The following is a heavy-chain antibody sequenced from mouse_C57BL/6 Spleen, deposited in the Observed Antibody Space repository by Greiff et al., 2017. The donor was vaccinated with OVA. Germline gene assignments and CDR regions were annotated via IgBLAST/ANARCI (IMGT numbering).Heavy chain of an antibody. Sequence: EVQLQQSGPELVKPGASVKISCKASGYSFTGYYMNWVKQSPEKSLEWIGEINPSTGGTTYNQKFKAKATLTVEKSSSTAYMQLKSLTSEDSAVYYCARNWDSPFDYWGQGTTLTVSS. CDR2: INPSTGGT. CDR3: ARNWDSPFDY. J-gene: IGHJ2*01. V-gene: IGHV1-42*01. CDR1: GYSFTGYY. D-gene: IGHD4-1*01.